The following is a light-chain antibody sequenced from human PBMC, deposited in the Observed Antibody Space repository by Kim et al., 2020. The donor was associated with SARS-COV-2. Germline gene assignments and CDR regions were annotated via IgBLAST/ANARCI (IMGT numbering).Light chain of an antibody. CDR1: GTGGNT. Sequence: APGKAAKITWEGKGTGGNTVHWYQQKPGQAPALIIHYDTARPSGIPERFSGSSSGSTATLTINRVEAGDEADYYCQVWDRSSGHVVFGGGTQLTVL. CDR3: QVWDRSSGHVV. V-gene: IGLV3-21*04. J-gene: IGLJ3*02. CDR2: YDT.